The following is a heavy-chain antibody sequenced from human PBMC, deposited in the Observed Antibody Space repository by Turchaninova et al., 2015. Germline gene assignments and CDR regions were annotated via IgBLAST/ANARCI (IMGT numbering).Heavy chain of an antibody. CDR1: GFTFSSYW. V-gene: IGHV3-7*03. CDR2: IKQDGNEK. Sequence: EVXLVESXGGLXXPGXXXRLXXXASGFTFSSYWMSWGRQAPGKGLEWVANIKQDGNEKYYVDSVKGRFTISRDNAKNSLYLQMNSLRAEDTAMYYCARSGRVGLSLDAFDIWGQGTMVTVSS. J-gene: IGHJ3*02. CDR3: ARSGRVGLSLDAFDI. D-gene: IGHD3-10*01.